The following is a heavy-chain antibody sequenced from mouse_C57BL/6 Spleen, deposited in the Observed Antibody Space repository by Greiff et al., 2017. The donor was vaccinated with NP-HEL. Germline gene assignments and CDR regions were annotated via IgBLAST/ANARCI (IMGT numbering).Heavy chain of an antibody. V-gene: IGHV1-59*01. CDR1: GYTFTSYW. J-gene: IGHJ2*01. CDR3: ASSNYPFDY. Sequence: QVQLQQPGAELVRPGTSVKLSCKASGYTFTSYWMHWVKQRPGQGLEWIGVIDPSDSYTNYNQKFKGKATLTVDTSSSTAYMQLSSLTSEDSAVYYCASSNYPFDYWGQGTTLTVSS. D-gene: IGHD2-5*01. CDR2: IDPSDSYT.